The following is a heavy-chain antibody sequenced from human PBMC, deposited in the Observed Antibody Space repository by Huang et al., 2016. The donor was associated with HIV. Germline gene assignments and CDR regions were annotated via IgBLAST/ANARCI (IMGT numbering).Heavy chain of an antibody. Sequence: QVQLQQWGAGLLRPLETLSLTCAVYGGSFSGYYGTWIRQPPGKGLEWIGEINQSEITHYNPSLKSRVTISVDTSRNQFSLTLTSVTAADTAVYYCARGQGGYYYYYMDVWGKGTAVTVSS. CDR3: ARGQGGYYYYYMDV. J-gene: IGHJ6*03. V-gene: IGHV4-34*01. CDR1: GGSFSGYY. CDR2: INQSEIT.